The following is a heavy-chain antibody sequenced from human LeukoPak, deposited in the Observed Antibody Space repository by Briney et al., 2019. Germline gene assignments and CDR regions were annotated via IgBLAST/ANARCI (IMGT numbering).Heavy chain of an antibody. CDR2: ISSSGSTI. Sequence: PGGSLRLSCAASGFTFSSYEMNWVRQAPGKGLEWVSYISSSGSTIYYADSVKGRFTISRDNAKNSLYLQMNSLRAEDTAVYCCARDNLYNWNDEDAFDIWGQGTMVTVSS. CDR1: GFTFSSYE. D-gene: IGHD1-1*01. V-gene: IGHV3-48*03. CDR3: ARDNLYNWNDEDAFDI. J-gene: IGHJ3*02.